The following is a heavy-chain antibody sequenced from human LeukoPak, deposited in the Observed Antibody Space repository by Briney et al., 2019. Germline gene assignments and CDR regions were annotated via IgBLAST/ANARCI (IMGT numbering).Heavy chain of an antibody. J-gene: IGHJ3*02. D-gene: IGHD2-21*01. Sequence: SETLSLTCTVSGGSISGYYWSWIRQPPGKGLEWIGYINYSGSTDYNPSLKSRVTTSVDTSKKQFSLKLRSVTAADTAVYYCARSVSWGLLVRDDAFDIWGQGTMVTVSS. CDR3: ARSVSWGLLVRDDAFDI. V-gene: IGHV4-59*08. CDR2: INYSGST. CDR1: GGSISGYY.